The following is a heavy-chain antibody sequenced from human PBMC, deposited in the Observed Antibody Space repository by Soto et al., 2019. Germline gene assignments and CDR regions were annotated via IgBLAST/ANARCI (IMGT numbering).Heavy chain of an antibody. CDR2: FDPEDGET. CDR3: ATESPYYYDSSGTPEYFSY. V-gene: IGHV1-24*01. Sequence: ASVKVSCKVSGYTLTELSMHWVRQAPGKGLEWMGGFDPEDGETIYAQKFQGRVTMTEDTSTDTAYTELSSLRSEDTAVYYCATESPYYYDSSGTPEYFSYWGQGTLVTVSS. J-gene: IGHJ4*02. D-gene: IGHD3-22*01. CDR1: GYTLTELS.